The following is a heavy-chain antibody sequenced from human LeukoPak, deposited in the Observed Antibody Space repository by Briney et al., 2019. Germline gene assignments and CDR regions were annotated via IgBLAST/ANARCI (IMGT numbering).Heavy chain of an antibody. D-gene: IGHD3-10*01. CDR2: ISSSGSTI. CDR3: ARDWITMVRGVPPGSDV. Sequence: GGSLRLSCEVSGLTFSNAWMSWIRQAPGKGLEWVSYISSSGSTIYYADSVKGRFTISRDNAKNSLYLQMNSLRAEDTAVYYCARDWITMVRGVPPGSDVWGKGTTVTVSS. CDR1: GLTFSNAW. J-gene: IGHJ6*04. V-gene: IGHV3-11*04.